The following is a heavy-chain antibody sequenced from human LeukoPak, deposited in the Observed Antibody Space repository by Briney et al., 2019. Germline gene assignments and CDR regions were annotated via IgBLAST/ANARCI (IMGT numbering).Heavy chain of an antibody. D-gene: IGHD1-26*01. CDR1: GGSLSSNY. CDR2: IYYSGGT. Sequence: SETLSLTCTVSGGSLSSNYWSWIRQPPGKGLEWIGYIYYSGGTNYNPSLKSRVTISVDTSKNQFSLKLSSVTAADMAVYYCARDRSGSYFDYWGQGTLVTVSS. V-gene: IGHV4-59*01. J-gene: IGHJ4*02. CDR3: ARDRSGSYFDY.